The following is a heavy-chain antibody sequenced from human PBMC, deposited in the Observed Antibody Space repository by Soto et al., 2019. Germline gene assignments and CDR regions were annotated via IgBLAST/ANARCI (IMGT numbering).Heavy chain of an antibody. Sequence: KPSETLSLTCSVSGASISPYYWSWIRQPPGKGLEWIGYIYYSGSTNYNPSLKSRVTISLDTSKNQFSLKLSSVTAADTAMYYCARDRGDRNDYYYGVDVWGQGTTVTVSS. J-gene: IGHJ6*02. CDR1: GASISPYY. V-gene: IGHV4-59*01. D-gene: IGHD7-27*01. CDR3: ARDRGDRNDYYYGVDV. CDR2: IYYSGST.